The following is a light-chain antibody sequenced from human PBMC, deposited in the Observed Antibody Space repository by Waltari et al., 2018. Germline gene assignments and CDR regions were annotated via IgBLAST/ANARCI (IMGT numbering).Light chain of an antibody. CDR2: DTN. J-gene: IGLJ3*02. CDR3: LLSYGGPRV. Sequence: AVVTQEPSLPVSPGGTVTLTCGSSTGAVTSGHYPYWFQQKPGQAPRTLIYDTNTEPSWTPARFSGSLLGGKAALTLSGAQPEDEAEYYCLLSYGGPRVFGGGTKLTVL. CDR1: TGAVTSGHY. V-gene: IGLV7-46*01.